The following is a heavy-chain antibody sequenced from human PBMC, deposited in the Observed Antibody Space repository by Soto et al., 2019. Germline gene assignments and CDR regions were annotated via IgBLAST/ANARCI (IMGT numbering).Heavy chain of an antibody. CDR1: GFTFSSYG. J-gene: IGHJ4*02. Sequence: QVQLVESGGGVVQPGRSLRLSCAASGFTFSSYGMHWVRQAPGKGLEWVAVISYDGSNKYYADSVKGRFTISRDNSKNTLYLQMNSLRAEDTAVYYCAKETIAVVGIYYFDYWGQGTLVTVSS. CDR3: AKETIAVVGIYYFDY. CDR2: ISYDGSNK. V-gene: IGHV3-30*18. D-gene: IGHD6-19*01.